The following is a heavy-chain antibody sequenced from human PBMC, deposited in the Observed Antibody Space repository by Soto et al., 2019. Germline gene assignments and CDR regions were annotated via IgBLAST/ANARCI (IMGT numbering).Heavy chain of an antibody. CDR3: VRYHGARVYFDY. V-gene: IGHV1-46*01. J-gene: IGHJ4*02. Sequence: ASVKVSCKTSGYTFTSYYIHWVRQAPGQGLEWMGIINPSGGSTSYAQKFQGRVTMTRDTSTSTVYMELSSLNSVTAADTAVYFCVRYHGARVYFDYWGQGSLVTVSS. CDR1: GYTFTSYY. CDR2: INPSGGST. D-gene: IGHD4-17*01.